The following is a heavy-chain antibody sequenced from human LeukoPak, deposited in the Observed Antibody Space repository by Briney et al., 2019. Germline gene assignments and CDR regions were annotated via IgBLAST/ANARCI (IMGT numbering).Heavy chain of an antibody. CDR3: AKDQSADCSGGSCYSFQH. D-gene: IGHD2-15*01. CDR1: GFTFSSYA. CDR2: ISGSGGST. V-gene: IGHV3-23*01. Sequence: PGGSLRLSCAASGFTFSSYAMSWVRQAPGKGLEWVSAISGSGGSTYYADSVKGRFTISRDNSENTLYLQMNSLRAEDTAVYYCAKDQSADCSGGSCYSFQHWGQGTLVTVSS. J-gene: IGHJ1*01.